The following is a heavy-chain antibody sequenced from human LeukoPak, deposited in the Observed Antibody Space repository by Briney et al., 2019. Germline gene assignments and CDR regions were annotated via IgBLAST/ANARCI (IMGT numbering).Heavy chain of an antibody. J-gene: IGHJ4*02. Sequence: SETLSLTCAVYGGSFSGYYWSWIRQPPGKGLEWIGEINHSGSTNYNPSLKSRVTISVDTSKNQFSLKLSSVTAADTAVHYCARGKTYYYDSSGRDFDYWDQGTLVTVSS. D-gene: IGHD3-22*01. CDR3: ARGKTYYYDSSGRDFDY. V-gene: IGHV4-34*01. CDR2: INHSGST. CDR1: GGSFSGYY.